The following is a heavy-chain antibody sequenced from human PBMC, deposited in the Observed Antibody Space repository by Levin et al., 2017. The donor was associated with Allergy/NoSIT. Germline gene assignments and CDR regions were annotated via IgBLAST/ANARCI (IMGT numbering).Heavy chain of an antibody. V-gene: IGHV3-15*01. J-gene: IGHJ4*02. CDR2: IKSKTDGGTT. Sequence: GGSLRLSCAASGFTFSNAWMSWVRQAPGKGLEWVGRIKSKTDGGTTDYAAPVKGRFTISRDDSKNTLYLQMNSLKTEDTAVYYCTTDSLSLWDYIWGSYRYIDYWGQGTLVTVSS. CDR1: GFTFSNAW. D-gene: IGHD3-16*02. CDR3: TTDSLSLWDYIWGSYRYIDY.